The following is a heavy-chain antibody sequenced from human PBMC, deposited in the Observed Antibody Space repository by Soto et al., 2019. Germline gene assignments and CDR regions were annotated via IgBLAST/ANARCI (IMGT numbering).Heavy chain of an antibody. CDR3: ARGQRFSDWFDP. CDR2: IYSSGST. D-gene: IGHD3-3*01. V-gene: IGHV4-4*07. CDR1: GGAISGYY. Sequence: SETLSLTCTVTGGAISGYYWTWMRQSAGGELEWIGRIYSSGSTNYNPSLKGRVTISLDTSMNHFSLRLSSVTAADTAVYYCARGQRFSDWFDPWGQGTLVTVSS. J-gene: IGHJ5*02.